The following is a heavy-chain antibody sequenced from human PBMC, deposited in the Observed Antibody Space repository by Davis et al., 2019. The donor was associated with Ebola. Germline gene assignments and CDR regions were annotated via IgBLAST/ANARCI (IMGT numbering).Heavy chain of an antibody. Sequence: GESLNISCAASGFTFSSYAMSWVRQAPGKGLEWVSAISGSGGSTYNADSVKGRFTISRDNSKNTLYLQINSLRAEDTAVYYCAKALGIDWLLSGTYYYGMDVWGQGTAVTVSS. D-gene: IGHD3-9*01. CDR2: ISGSGGST. CDR3: AKALGIDWLLSGTYYYGMDV. V-gene: IGHV3-23*01. J-gene: IGHJ6*02. CDR1: GFTFSSYA.